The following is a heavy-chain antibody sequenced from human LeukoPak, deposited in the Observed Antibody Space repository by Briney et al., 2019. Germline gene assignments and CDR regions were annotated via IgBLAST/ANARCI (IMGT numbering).Heavy chain of an antibody. D-gene: IGHD3-22*01. V-gene: IGHV4-59*01. J-gene: IGHJ4*02. Sequence: SETLSLTCTVSGGSISSYYWSWIRQPPGKGLEWIGYIHYSGSTNYNPSLKSRVTISVDTSKNQFSLKLSSVTAADTAVYYCARLIGLGYYDSSGYSHYYYFDYWGQGTLVTVSS. CDR2: IHYSGST. CDR1: GGSISSYY. CDR3: ARLIGLGYYDSSGYSHYYYFDY.